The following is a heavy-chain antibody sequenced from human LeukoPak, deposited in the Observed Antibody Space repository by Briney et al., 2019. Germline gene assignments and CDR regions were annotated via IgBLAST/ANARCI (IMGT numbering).Heavy chain of an antibody. J-gene: IGHJ5*02. D-gene: IGHD2-15*01. Sequence: ASVKVSCTASGYTFTSYGISWVRQAPGQGLEWMGWISAYNCNTNYAQKLQGRVTMTTDTSTSTAYMELRSLRSDDTAVYYCARDVGDIVVVVAANNWFDPWGQGTLVTVSS. CDR2: ISAYNCNT. V-gene: IGHV1-18*01. CDR1: GYTFTSYG. CDR3: ARDVGDIVVVVAANNWFDP.